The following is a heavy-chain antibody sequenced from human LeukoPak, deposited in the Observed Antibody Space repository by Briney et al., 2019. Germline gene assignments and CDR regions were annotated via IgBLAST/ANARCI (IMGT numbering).Heavy chain of an antibody. Sequence: SGGSLRLSCAASGFPFSGYSMSWVRQAPGKGLEWVSAISGSGGSTYYADSVKGRFTISRDNSKNTLYLQMNSLRAEDTAVYYCARGHSDWYDYWGQGTLVTVSS. V-gene: IGHV3-23*01. J-gene: IGHJ4*02. CDR2: ISGSGGST. CDR3: ARGHSDWYDY. CDR1: GFPFSGYS. D-gene: IGHD6-19*01.